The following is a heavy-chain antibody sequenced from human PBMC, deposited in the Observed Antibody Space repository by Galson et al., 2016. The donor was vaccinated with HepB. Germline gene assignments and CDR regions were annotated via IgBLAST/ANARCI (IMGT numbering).Heavy chain of an antibody. CDR2: INGGNGYT. V-gene: IGHV1-3*01. CDR3: ARDQRAYDKKAGYCYYGMDV. D-gene: IGHD5-12*01. J-gene: IGHJ6*02. Sequence: SVKVSCKASGYTFSTHAMHWVRQAPGQRLEWMGWINGGNGYTKYSQKFQDRVTITRDTSANTAYMELSSLRSEDTALYYCARDQRAYDKKAGYCYYGMDVWGHRTTVTVAS. CDR1: GYTFSTHA.